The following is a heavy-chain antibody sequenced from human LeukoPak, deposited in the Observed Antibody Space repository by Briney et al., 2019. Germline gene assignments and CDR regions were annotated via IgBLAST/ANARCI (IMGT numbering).Heavy chain of an antibody. CDR2: ISYDGSNK. Sequence: GRSLRLSCAASGFTFSSYAMHWVRQAPGKGLEWVAVISYDGSNKYYADSVKGRFTISRDNSKNTLYLQMNSLRAEDTAVYYCARSSYYDFWSGYYTAGLDWGQGTLVTASS. CDR3: ARSSYYDFWSGYYTAGLD. J-gene: IGHJ4*02. V-gene: IGHV3-30*04. D-gene: IGHD3-3*01. CDR1: GFTFSSYA.